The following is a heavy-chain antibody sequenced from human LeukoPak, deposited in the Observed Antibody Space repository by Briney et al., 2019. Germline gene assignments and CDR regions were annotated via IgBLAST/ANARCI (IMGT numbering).Heavy chain of an antibody. D-gene: IGHD2-15*01. CDR2: IGGSGAGT. CDR1: GFTFSSYA. V-gene: IGHV3-23*01. CDR3: AKAVVAATGVEYYFDY. Sequence: GGSLRLSCAASGFTFSSYAMTWVRQATGKGLDWVSTIGGSGAGTYYADSVKGRFTISRDNSKNTLYLQMNSLRAEDTAVFYCAKAVVAATGVEYYFDYLGQGTLVNVSS. J-gene: IGHJ4*02.